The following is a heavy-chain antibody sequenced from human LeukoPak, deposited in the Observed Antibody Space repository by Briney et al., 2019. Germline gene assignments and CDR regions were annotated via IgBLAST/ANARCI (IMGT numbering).Heavy chain of an antibody. CDR3: ARHNHGMDV. V-gene: IGHV4-39*01. CDR1: GGSISSSGYY. CDR2: FSYPGST. J-gene: IGHJ6*02. Sequence: PSETLSLTCTVSGGSISSSGYYWGWIRQPPGKGLEWIGSFSYPGSTYYNSSLKSRLTVSVDTSRTQLSLKLTSVTAADTAVYYCARHNHGMDVWGQGTTVTVSS.